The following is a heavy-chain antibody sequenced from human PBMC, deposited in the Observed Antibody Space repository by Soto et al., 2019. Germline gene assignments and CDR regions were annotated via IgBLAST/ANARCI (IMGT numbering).Heavy chain of an antibody. V-gene: IGHV4-59*01. D-gene: IGHD5-18*01. J-gene: IGHJ4*02. CDR1: GGSISSYY. CDR2: IYYSGST. Sequence: QVQLQESGPGLVKPSETLSLTCTVSGGSISSYYWSWIRQPPGKGLEWIGYIYYSGSTNYNPSLKSRVTISVDTSKTQFSLKLSSVTAADTAVYYCACRRGYSYGPMDYWGQGTLVTVSS. CDR3: ACRRGYSYGPMDY.